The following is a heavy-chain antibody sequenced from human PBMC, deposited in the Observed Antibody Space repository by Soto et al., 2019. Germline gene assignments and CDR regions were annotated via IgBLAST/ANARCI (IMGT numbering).Heavy chain of an antibody. D-gene: IGHD3-22*01. Sequence: GGSLRLSCTASGFTFSTYAMSWVRQAPGKGLEWVSAISDSGANTYLADSVKGRFTISRDNSKNTLYLQMNSLRAEDTAVYYCASAYYYDGSGYPDYWGQGTLVTVSS. CDR1: GFTFSTYA. J-gene: IGHJ4*02. CDR2: ISDSGANT. CDR3: ASAYYYDGSGYPDY. V-gene: IGHV3-23*01.